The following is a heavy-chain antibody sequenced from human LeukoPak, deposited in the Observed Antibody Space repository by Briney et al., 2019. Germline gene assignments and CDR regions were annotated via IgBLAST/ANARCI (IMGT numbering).Heavy chain of an antibody. Sequence: SETLSLTCAVSGYSISSGYYWGWIRQPPGKGLEWIGSIYHSGSTYYNPSLKSRVTISVDTSKNQFSLKLSSVTAADTAVCYCARDGGYYGSGSYYYYYGMDVWGKGTTVTVSS. CDR3: ARDGGYYGSGSYYYYYGMDV. J-gene: IGHJ6*04. CDR2: IYHSGST. D-gene: IGHD3-10*01. CDR1: GYSISSGYY. V-gene: IGHV4-38-2*02.